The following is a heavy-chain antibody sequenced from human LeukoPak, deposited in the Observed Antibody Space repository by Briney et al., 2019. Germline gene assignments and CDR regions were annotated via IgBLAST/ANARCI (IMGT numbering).Heavy chain of an antibody. J-gene: IGHJ4*02. D-gene: IGHD2-2*01. CDR1: GFTFNDYA. CDR2: ISWNSSNI. CDR3: AKLGLDQGVYCSSISCYGTDY. V-gene: IGHV3-9*01. Sequence: GGSLRLSCAASGFTFNDYAMHWVRQAPGKGLEWVSGISWNSSNIGYADSVKGRFTISRDNAKNSLYLQMHSLRAEDTALYYCAKLGLDQGVYCSSISCYGTDYWGQGTPVTVSS.